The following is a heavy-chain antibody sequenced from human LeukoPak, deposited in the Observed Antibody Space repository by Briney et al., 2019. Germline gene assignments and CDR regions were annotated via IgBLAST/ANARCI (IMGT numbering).Heavy chain of an antibody. CDR2: INPIFGTD. D-gene: IGHD2-21*02. J-gene: IGHJ5*02. Sequence: SVKVSCKTSGYIFTDYYIHWVRQAPGQGLEWMGGINPIFGTDHYAQKFQDRVTITADISTNTVYMELSNLRSEDTAMYYCARDEEGDCGGDCYNWFAPWGQGTLVTVSS. CDR1: GYIFTDYY. V-gene: IGHV1-69*06. CDR3: ARDEEGDCGGDCYNWFAP.